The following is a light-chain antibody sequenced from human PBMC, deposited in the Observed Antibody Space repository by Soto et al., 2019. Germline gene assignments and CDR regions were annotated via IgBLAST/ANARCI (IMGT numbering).Light chain of an antibody. CDR1: QSVSSN. Sequence: EIGMTQSPATLSVSPGERATPYCRASQSVSSNLAWYQQKPGQAPRLLIYGASTRATGIPARFSGSGSGTEFTLTISSLQSEDFAVYYCQQYNNWPPWTFGQGTKVDIK. CDR3: QQYNNWPPWT. CDR2: GAS. J-gene: IGKJ1*01. V-gene: IGKV3-15*01.